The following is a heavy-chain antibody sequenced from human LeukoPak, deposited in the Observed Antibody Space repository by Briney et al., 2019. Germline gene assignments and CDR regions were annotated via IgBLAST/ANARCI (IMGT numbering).Heavy chain of an antibody. CDR1: GFTFSTYG. CDR3: AKTAWELGYCSSTSCYHFDY. D-gene: IGHD2-2*01. J-gene: IGHJ4*02. CDR2: ISYDGSNK. Sequence: GRSLRLSCAASGFTFSTYGMHWVRQAPGKGLEGVAVISYDGSNKYHADSVKGRFTISRDNSKNTLYLQMNSLRAEDTAVYYCAKTAWELGYCSSTSCYHFDYWGQGTLVTVSS. V-gene: IGHV3-30*18.